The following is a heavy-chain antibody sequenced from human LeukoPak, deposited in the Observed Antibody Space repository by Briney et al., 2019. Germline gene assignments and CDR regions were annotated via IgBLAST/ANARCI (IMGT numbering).Heavy chain of an antibody. D-gene: IGHD1-1*01. CDR2: IYYSGST. J-gene: IGHJ4*02. V-gene: IGHV4-39*07. CDR1: GGSISSSSYY. Sequence: LETLSLTCTVSGGSISSSSYYWGWIRQPPGKGLEWIGSIYYSGSTYYNPSLKSRVTISVDTSKNQFSLKLSSVTAADTAVYYCAGGGRRPDSTTITLDYWGQGTLVTVSS. CDR3: AGGGRRPDSTTITLDY.